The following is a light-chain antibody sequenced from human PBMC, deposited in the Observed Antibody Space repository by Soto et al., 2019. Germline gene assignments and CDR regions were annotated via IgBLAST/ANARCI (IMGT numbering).Light chain of an antibody. V-gene: IGKV4-1*01. J-gene: IGKJ1*01. Sequence: DIVMTQSPDSLAVSLGERATINCKSSQSVLYSSNNKNYLAWYQQKPGQPPKLRIYWAVTRESGVPDRFSGSGSGTDNAITISRRLVEDVSVYYCQQYYSTPWTFGQGTKVEIK. CDR3: QQYYSTPWT. CDR2: WAV. CDR1: QSVLYSSNNKNY.